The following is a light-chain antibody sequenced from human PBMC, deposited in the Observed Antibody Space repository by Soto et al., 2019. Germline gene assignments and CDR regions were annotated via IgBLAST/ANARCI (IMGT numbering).Light chain of an antibody. CDR1: QSIINNY. CDR2: GAS. CDR3: QQYGTSPLMYT. J-gene: IGKJ2*01. Sequence: ESVLTQSPGSLSLSPAETATLSCRASQSIINNYLAWYQQKPGQAPRLLIYGASIRATGVPDRFSGSGSGTDFTLTITRLEAEDFAVYYCQQYGTSPLMYTFGQGTKLGVK. V-gene: IGKV3-20*01.